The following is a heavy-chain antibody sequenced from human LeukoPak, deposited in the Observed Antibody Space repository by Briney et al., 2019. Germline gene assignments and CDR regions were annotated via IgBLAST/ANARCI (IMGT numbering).Heavy chain of an antibody. V-gene: IGHV1-18*01. CDR3: ARGPTNNDCSGGSCYEGGWFDP. D-gene: IGHD2-15*01. J-gene: IGHJ5*02. Sequence: ASVKVSCKASGYTFTSYAISWVRQAPGQGLEWMGWISAYNGNTNYAQKLQGRVTMTTDTSTSTAYMELRSLRSDDTAVYYCARGPTNNDCSGGSCYEGGWFDPWGQGTLVTVSS. CDR2: ISAYNGNT. CDR1: GYTFTSYA.